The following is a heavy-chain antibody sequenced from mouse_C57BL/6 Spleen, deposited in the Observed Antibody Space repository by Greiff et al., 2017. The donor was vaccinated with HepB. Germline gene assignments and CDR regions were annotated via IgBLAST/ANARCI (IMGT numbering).Heavy chain of an antibody. CDR1: GFTFSSYA. CDR3: TREQDYYGSRGFAY. CDR2: ISSGGDYI. D-gene: IGHD1-1*01. V-gene: IGHV5-9-1*02. Sequence: EVMLVESGEGLVKPGGSLKLSCAASGFTFSSYAMSWVRQTPEKRLEWVAYISSGGDYIYYADTVKGRITISRDNARNTLYLQMSSLKSEDTAMYYCTREQDYYGSRGFAYWGQGTLVTVSA. J-gene: IGHJ3*01.